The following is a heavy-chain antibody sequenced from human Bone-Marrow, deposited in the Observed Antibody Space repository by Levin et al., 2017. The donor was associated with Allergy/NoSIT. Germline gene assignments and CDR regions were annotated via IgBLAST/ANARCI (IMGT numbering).Heavy chain of an antibody. D-gene: IGHD6-19*01. V-gene: IGHV3-7*01. CDR3: ARGTSDWPGVDY. CDR2: IKPDGSGR. J-gene: IGHJ4*02. CDR1: GFTFSLHW. Sequence: SCVASGFTFSLHWMAWVRQAPGKGLEGVANIKPDGSGRYHLDAIKGRFFISRDNAEKSLYLQMNSLTVEDTAIYYCARGTSDWPGVDYWGQGSLVTVSS.